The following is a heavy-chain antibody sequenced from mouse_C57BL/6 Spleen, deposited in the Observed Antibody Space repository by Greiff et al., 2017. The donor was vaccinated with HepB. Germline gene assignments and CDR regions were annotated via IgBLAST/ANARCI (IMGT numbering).Heavy chain of an antibody. Sequence: EVQGVESGGGLVKPGGSLKLSCAASGFTFSSYTMSWVRQTPEKRLEWVATISGGGGNTYYPDSVKGRFTISRDNAKNTLYLQMSSLRSEDTALYYCASYDGYYSAWFAYWGQGTLVTVSA. CDR1: GFTFSSYT. D-gene: IGHD2-3*01. J-gene: IGHJ3*01. V-gene: IGHV5-9*01. CDR2: ISGGGGNT. CDR3: ASYDGYYSAWFAY.